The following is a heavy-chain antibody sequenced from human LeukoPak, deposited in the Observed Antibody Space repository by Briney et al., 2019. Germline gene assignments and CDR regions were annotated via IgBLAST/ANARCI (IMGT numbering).Heavy chain of an antibody. J-gene: IGHJ4*02. CDR2: IYSTGSA. CDR1: GGSINSYY. CDR3: ARMGGYSGYATH. D-gene: IGHD5-12*01. Sequence: PSETLSLTCTVSGGSINSYYWSWIRQPPGKGLEWIGYIYSTGSANYNPSLKSRVTLSVDTAKNQFSLKLNSVTAADTAVYYCARMGGYSGYATHWGQGTLVTVSS. V-gene: IGHV4-59*08.